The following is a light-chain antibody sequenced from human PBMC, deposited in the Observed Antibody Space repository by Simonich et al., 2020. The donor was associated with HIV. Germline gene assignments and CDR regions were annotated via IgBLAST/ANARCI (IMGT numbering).Light chain of an antibody. J-gene: IGKJ1*01. CDR2: WAS. Sequence: DIVMTQSPDSLAVSLGERATINCKSSQSVLYSSKNKNYLAWYQQKPGQPPKLLIYWASTRESGVPDRFSGSGSGTDFTLTISSLQAEDVALYYCHQHYSLPWTFGQGTKVEIK. CDR1: QSVLYSSKNKNY. V-gene: IGKV4-1*01. CDR3: HQHYSLPWT.